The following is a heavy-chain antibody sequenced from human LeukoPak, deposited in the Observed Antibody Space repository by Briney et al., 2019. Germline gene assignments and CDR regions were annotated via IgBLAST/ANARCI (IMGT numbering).Heavy chain of an antibody. CDR2: IYYSGST. J-gene: IGHJ6*02. D-gene: IGHD1-1*01. V-gene: IGHV4-59*08. CDR1: GGSISGFY. Sequence: SSETLSLTCTVSGGSISGFYWSWIRQPPGKGLEWIGYIYYSGSTNYNPSLKSRVTISLDTSKNQFSLKLSSVTAADTAVYYCASRGQSTTLYYYYAMDVWGQGTTVTVSS. CDR3: ASRGQSTTLYYYYAMDV.